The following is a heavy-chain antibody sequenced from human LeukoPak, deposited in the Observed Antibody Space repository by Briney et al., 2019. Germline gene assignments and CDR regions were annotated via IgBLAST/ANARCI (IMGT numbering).Heavy chain of an antibody. J-gene: IGHJ4*02. D-gene: IGHD3-9*01. V-gene: IGHV4-39*02. CDR1: GGSISSGGYY. Sequence: PSQTLSLTCTVSGGSISSGGYYWGWIRQPPGMGLEWIGNVHYRRGTYYNPSLASRVTISVDTSKNHFSLRLSSVTAADTAVYYCARGNYDILTGDRKDFDYWGQGTLVTVSS. CDR2: VHYRRGT. CDR3: ARGNYDILTGDRKDFDY.